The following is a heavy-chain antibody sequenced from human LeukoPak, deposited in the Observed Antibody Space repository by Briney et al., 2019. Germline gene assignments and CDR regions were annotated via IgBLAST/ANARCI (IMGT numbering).Heavy chain of an antibody. CDR2: IVVGSGNT. CDR1: GFTFTSSA. CDR3: AAKGGNYDAFDI. D-gene: IGHD1-7*01. Sequence: ASVKVSCKASGFTFTSSAMQWVRQARGQRLEWIGWIVVGSGNTNYAQKFQERVTITRDMSTSTAYMELSSLRSEDTAVYYCAAKGGNYDAFDIWGQGTMVTVSS. V-gene: IGHV1-58*02. J-gene: IGHJ3*02.